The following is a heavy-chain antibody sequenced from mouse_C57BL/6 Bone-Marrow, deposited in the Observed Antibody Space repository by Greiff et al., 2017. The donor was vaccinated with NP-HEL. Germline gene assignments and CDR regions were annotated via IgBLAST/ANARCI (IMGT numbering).Heavy chain of an antibody. V-gene: IGHV1-66*01. D-gene: IGHD1-1*01. CDR2: IYPGSGNT. J-gene: IGHJ3*01. CDR1: GYSFTSYY. CDR3: ARPNYYGSSYGGFAY. Sequence: QVQLQQSGPELVKPGASVKISCKASGYSFTSYYIHWVKQRPGQGLAWIGWIYPGSGNTKYNGKFKGKATLTADTSSSTAYMQLSSLTSEDSAVYYCARPNYYGSSYGGFAYWGQGTLVTVSA.